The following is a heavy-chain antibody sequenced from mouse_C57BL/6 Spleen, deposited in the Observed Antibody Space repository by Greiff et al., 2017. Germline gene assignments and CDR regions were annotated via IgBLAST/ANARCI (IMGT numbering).Heavy chain of an antibody. J-gene: IGHJ1*03. Sequence: QVQLKQSGAELVRPGTSVKVSCKASGYAFTNYLIEWVKQRPGQGLEWIGVINPGSGGTNYNEKFKGKATLTADKSSSTAYMQLCSLTSEDSAVYFCARSDYYGSSYWYFDVWGTGTTVTVSS. D-gene: IGHD1-1*01. CDR2: INPGSGGT. CDR1: GYAFTNYL. CDR3: ARSDYYGSSYWYFDV. V-gene: IGHV1-54*01.